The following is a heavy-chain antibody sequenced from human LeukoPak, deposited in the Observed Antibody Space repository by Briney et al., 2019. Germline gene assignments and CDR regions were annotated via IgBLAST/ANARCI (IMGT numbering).Heavy chain of an antibody. Sequence: PGGTLRLSCAASGFTFNSYSMNWVRQAPGKGLEWVSSISGSNSYIYYADSMKGRFTISRDNAKNSLYLQMNSLRAEDTAVYYCAELGITMIGGVWGKGTTVTISS. J-gene: IGHJ6*04. D-gene: IGHD3-10*02. CDR2: ISGSNSYI. CDR1: GFTFNSYS. V-gene: IGHV3-21*01. CDR3: AELGITMIGGV.